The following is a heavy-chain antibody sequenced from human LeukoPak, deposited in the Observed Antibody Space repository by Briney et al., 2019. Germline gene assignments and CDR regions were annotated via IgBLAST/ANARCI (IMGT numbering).Heavy chain of an antibody. Sequence: PGGSLRLSCAASGFTFSSYWMHWVHQGPGKGLVWVSRSNSDGCSTNYADSVQGRFTISRDNAKNTLYLQMSSLRAEDTAVYYCAQQLDPNYYYYGMDVWGQGTTVTDSS. CDR1: GFTFSSYW. V-gene: IGHV3-74*01. CDR3: AQQLDPNYYYYGMDV. J-gene: IGHJ6*02. D-gene: IGHD6-13*01. CDR2: SNSDGCST.